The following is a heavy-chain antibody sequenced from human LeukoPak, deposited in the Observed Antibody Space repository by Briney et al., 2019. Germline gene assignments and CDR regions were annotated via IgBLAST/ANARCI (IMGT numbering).Heavy chain of an antibody. CDR1: GFTFDNYA. J-gene: IGHJ4*02. Sequence: GGSLRLSCAASGFTFDNYAMHWVRQVPGKGLEWVSGVNWNSGTIVYADSVKGRFTISRDNAKNSLYLQMNSLRAEDTAVYFCARVGALSSSWLLYWGQGTLVTVSS. CDR2: VNWNSGTI. D-gene: IGHD6-13*01. CDR3: ARVGALSSSWLLY. V-gene: IGHV3-9*01.